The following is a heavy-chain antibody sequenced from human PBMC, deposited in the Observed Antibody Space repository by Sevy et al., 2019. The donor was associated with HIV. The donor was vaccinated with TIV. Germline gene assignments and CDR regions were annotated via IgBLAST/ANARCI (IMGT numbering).Heavy chain of an antibody. Sequence: SETLSLTCTVSGGSISSGGYYWSWIRQHPGKGLEWIGYIYYGGSTYYNPSLKSRVTISVDTSKNQFSLKLTAVTAAETAVYYFARVRFLEWIIDYWGQGTLVTVSS. CDR3: ARVRFLEWIIDY. V-gene: IGHV4-31*03. D-gene: IGHD3-3*01. CDR2: IYYGGST. J-gene: IGHJ4*02. CDR1: GGSISSGGYY.